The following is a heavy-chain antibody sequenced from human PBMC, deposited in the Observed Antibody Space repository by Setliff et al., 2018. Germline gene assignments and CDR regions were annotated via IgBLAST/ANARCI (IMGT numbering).Heavy chain of an antibody. CDR2: IYPGGSDT. CDR3: ARLAVRNTVYYYFTDV. CDR1: GYDFFGYW. Sequence: PGESLTISCQGLGYDFFGYWIAWVRQVPGKGPEWVGLIYPGGSDTRYSPSFQGQVTIAVDRSRVTAYLQWDSLKASDAATYYCARLAVRNTVYYYFTDVWGKGTSVTVSS. J-gene: IGHJ6*03. D-gene: IGHD2-2*02. V-gene: IGHV5-51*01.